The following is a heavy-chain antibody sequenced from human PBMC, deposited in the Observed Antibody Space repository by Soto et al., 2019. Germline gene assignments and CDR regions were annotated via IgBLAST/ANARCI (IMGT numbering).Heavy chain of an antibody. Sequence: SETLSLTCAVYGGSLSGYYWSWIRQPPGKGLEWIGEINHSGSTNYNPSLKSRVTISVDTSKNQFSLKLSSMTAADAAVYYCARSPSMVRGVIMDYWGQGTLVTVSS. CDR3: ARSPSMVRGVIMDY. J-gene: IGHJ4*02. D-gene: IGHD3-10*01. V-gene: IGHV4-34*01. CDR2: INHSGST. CDR1: GGSLSGYY.